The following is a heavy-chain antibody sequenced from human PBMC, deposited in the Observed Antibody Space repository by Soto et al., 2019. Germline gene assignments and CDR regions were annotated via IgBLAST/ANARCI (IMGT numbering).Heavy chain of an antibody. CDR3: ARGGYCSSTSCYGRYFDY. Sequence: EVQLVESGGGLVKPGGSRRLSCAASGFTFSSYSMNWVRQAPGKGLEWVSSISSSSSYIYYADSVKGRFTISRDNAKNSLYLQMNSLRAEDTAVYYCARGGYCSSTSCYGRYFDYWGQGTLVTVSS. V-gene: IGHV3-21*01. CDR2: ISSSSSYI. D-gene: IGHD2-2*01. CDR1: GFTFSSYS. J-gene: IGHJ4*02.